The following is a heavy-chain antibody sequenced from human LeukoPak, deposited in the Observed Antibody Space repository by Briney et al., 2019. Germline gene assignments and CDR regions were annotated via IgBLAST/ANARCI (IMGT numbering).Heavy chain of an antibody. D-gene: IGHD6-19*01. CDR1: DFSFTSYG. CDR2: ISAYNGST. Sequence: ASVKVSCTASDFSFTSYGMSWVRQAPGQGLEWMGWISAYNGSTKYAQKLQGRVTMTTGTSTGTAYMELRSLRPDDTAVYYCARDLTSNVAVTEYHYYAMDVWGQGTTVTVSS. V-gene: IGHV1-18*01. CDR3: ARDLTSNVAVTEYHYYAMDV. J-gene: IGHJ6*02.